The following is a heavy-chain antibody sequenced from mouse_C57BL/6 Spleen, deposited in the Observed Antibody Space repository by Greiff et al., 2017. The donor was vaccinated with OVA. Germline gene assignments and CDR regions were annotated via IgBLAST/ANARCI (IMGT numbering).Heavy chain of an antibody. CDR3: ARWGISYYFDY. CDR2: IHPNSGST. Sequence: QVQLQQPGAELVKPGASVKLSCKASGYTFTSYWMNWVKQRPGQGLEWIGMIHPNSGSTNYNEKFKSKATLTVDKSSSTAYMQRSSLTSEDSAVYYCARWGISYYFDYWGQGTTLTVSS. J-gene: IGHJ2*01. CDR1: GYTFTSYW. V-gene: IGHV1-64*01.